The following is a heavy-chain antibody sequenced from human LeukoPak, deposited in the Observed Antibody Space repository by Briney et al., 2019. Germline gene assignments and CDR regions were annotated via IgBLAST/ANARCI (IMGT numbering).Heavy chain of an antibody. CDR3: ARGGYSSSWYVSRQNWFDP. CDR2: IYHSGST. D-gene: IGHD6-13*01. V-gene: IGHV4-4*02. J-gene: IGHJ5*02. CDR1: GFTFSNYV. Sequence: GSLRLSCAASGFTFSNYVMHWVRQAPGKGLEWIGEIYHSGSTNYNPSLKSRVTISVDTSKNQFSLKLSSVTAADTAVYYCARGGYSSSWYVSRQNWFDPWGQGTLVTVSS.